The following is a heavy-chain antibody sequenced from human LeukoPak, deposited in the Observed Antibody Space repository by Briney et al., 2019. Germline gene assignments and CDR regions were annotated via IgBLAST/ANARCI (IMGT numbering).Heavy chain of an antibody. D-gene: IGHD2-15*01. J-gene: IGHJ4*02. CDR1: GFTFSSYW. CDR2: MNSDGSIR. V-gene: IGHV3-74*01. Sequence: GGSLRLSCAASGFTFSSYWMHWVRQAPGKGLVWVSRMNSDGSIRNYADSVEGRFTISRDNAKNTLYLQMNSLRAEDTAVYYCAREFGSGYWGQGTLVTVSS. CDR3: AREFGSGY.